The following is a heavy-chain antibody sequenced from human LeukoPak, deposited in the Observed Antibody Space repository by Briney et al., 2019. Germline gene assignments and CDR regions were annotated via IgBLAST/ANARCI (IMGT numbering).Heavy chain of an antibody. CDR3: ARGPPTVTRKKQQRTFLDYFQH. D-gene: IGHD4-17*01. CDR2: INHSGST. J-gene: IGHJ1*01. V-gene: IGHV4-34*01. Sequence: SETLSLTCAVYGGSFSGYYWSWIHQPPGKGLEWIGEINHSGSTNYNPSLKSRVTISVDTSKSQFSLKLSSVTAADTAVYYCARGPPTVTRKKQQRTFLDYFQHWGQGTLVTVSS. CDR1: GGSFSGYY.